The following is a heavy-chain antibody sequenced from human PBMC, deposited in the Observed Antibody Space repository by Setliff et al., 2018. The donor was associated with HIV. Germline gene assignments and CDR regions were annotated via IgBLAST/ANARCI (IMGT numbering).Heavy chain of an antibody. V-gene: IGHV4-61*02. CDR1: GGSISSGSYY. Sequence: SETLSLTCTVSGGSISSGSYYWSWIRQPAGEGLEWIGRIYTSGSTNYNPSLKSRVTISVDTSKNQFSLKLRSVTAADTAVYYCARETSYYDNPQYYYYYMDVWGKGTTVTVSS. D-gene: IGHD3-22*01. J-gene: IGHJ6*03. CDR2: IYTSGST. CDR3: ARETSYYDNPQYYYYYMDV.